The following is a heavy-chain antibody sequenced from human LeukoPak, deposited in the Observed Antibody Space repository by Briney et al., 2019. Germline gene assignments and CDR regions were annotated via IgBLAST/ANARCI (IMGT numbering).Heavy chain of an antibody. CDR1: GFTFRSYW. V-gene: IGHV3-7*05. Sequence: PGGSLRLSCVASGFTFRSYWMSWVRQAPGKGREGGATIKQDGSEKYYVDSVKGRFTTSRDIAQNSLYLQMSSLRAEDTAVYFCARDAGYDFWTGYYDFWGQGTLVTVPS. D-gene: IGHD3-3*01. CDR2: IKQDGSEK. J-gene: IGHJ4*02. CDR3: ARDAGYDFWTGYYDF.